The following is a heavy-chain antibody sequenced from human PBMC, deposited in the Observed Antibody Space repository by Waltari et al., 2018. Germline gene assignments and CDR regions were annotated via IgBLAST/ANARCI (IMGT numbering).Heavy chain of an antibody. CDR2: ISGSGGST. Sequence: EVQLLESGGGLVQPGGSLRLSCAASGFTFSSYAMSWVRQAPGKGLGWVSAISGSGGSTYYADSVKGRFTSSRDNSKNTLYLQMNSRRAEDTAVYYCAKDKVGGDFFDYWGQGTLVTVSS. CDR3: AKDKVGGDFFDY. D-gene: IGHD3-16*01. CDR1: GFTFSSYA. V-gene: IGHV3-23*01. J-gene: IGHJ4*02.